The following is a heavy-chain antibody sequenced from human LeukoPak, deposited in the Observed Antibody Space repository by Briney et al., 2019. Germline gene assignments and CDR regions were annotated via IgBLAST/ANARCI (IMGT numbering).Heavy chain of an antibody. V-gene: IGHV3-23*01. CDR3: ATGYSDSLRSPLDS. D-gene: IGHD3-22*01. Sequence: GGSLRLSCAASGLTFNNYALTWIRQAPGKGLEWVSSISGRGGDTYYADSVKGRFTISRDDSKNTLFLQMNSLRAEDTAVYYCATGYSDSLRSPLDSWGQGTLVTVSS. CDR2: ISGRGGDT. J-gene: IGHJ5*01. CDR1: GLTFNNYA.